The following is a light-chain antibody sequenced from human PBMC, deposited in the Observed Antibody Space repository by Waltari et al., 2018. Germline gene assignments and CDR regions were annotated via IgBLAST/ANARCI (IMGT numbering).Light chain of an antibody. CDR2: TNN. Sequence: QSVLTQPPSLSGTPGQRVTMSCSGSSSNIGSNTVNWYQRVPGAAPTLLIYTNNQRPSGVPDRFSGSKSGTSASLAISGLQSEDEAEYFCAAWDGNLNGNWVFGGGTKLTVL. CDR1: SSNIGSNT. V-gene: IGLV1-44*01. J-gene: IGLJ3*02. CDR3: AAWDGNLNGNWV.